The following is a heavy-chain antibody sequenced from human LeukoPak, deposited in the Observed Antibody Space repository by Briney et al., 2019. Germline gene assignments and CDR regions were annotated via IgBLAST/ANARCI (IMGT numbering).Heavy chain of an antibody. CDR3: ARQLGYCSSTSCYADKVDY. J-gene: IGHJ4*02. CDR1: GGSISSSSYY. D-gene: IGHD2-2*01. CDR2: IYYSGGT. Sequence: SETLSLTCTVPGGSISSSSYYWGWIRQPPGKGLEWIGSIYYSGGTYYNPSLKSRVTISVDTSKNQFSLKLSSVTAADTAVYYCARQLGYCSSTSCYADKVDYWGQGTLVTVSS. V-gene: IGHV4-39*01.